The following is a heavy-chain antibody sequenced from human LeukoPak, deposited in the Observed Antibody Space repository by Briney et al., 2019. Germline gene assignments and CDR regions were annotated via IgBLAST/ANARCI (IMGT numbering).Heavy chain of an antibody. CDR3: ARLLDNDISGDPDTFDV. V-gene: IGHV4-59*11. CDR1: GVSLNGHY. CDR2: VYYYGRT. J-gene: IGHJ3*01. Sequence: SEPLSLTCTVSGVSLNGHYWRWNRQPPGKKLDWIGYVYYYGRTKYNPSLQGRLHISIATSKSQFSLKLTSVTSADTDVYSCARLLDNDISGDPDTFDVWGQGTTVTVSS. D-gene: IGHD3-22*01.